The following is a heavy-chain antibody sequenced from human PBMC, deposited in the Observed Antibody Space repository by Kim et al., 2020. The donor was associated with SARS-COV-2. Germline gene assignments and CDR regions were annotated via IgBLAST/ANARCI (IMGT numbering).Heavy chain of an antibody. CDR2: ISGSGGST. D-gene: IGHD2-15*01. CDR3: AKDRGSLLRSHYYYGMDV. CDR1: GFTFSSYA. V-gene: IGHV3-23*01. Sequence: GGSLRLSCAASGFTFSSYAMSWVRQAPGKGLEWVSAISGSGGSTYYADSVKGRCTISRDNSKNTLYLQMNSLRAEDTAVYYCAKDRGSLLRSHYYYGMDVWGQGTTITVSS. J-gene: IGHJ6*02.